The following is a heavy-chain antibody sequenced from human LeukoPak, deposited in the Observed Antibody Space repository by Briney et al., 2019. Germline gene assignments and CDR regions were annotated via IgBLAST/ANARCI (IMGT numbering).Heavy chain of an antibody. CDR2: INPNSGGT. D-gene: IGHD3-9*01. V-gene: IGHV1-2*02. J-gene: IGHJ6*02. CDR3: ARDRADYDILTGYIYYGMDV. Sequence: ASVKVSCKASGYTFTGYYMHWVRQAPGQGLEWMGWINPNSGGTNYAQKFQGRVTMTRDTPISTAYMELSRLRSDDTAVYYCARDRADYDILTGYIYYGMDVWGQGTTVAVSS. CDR1: GYTFTGYY.